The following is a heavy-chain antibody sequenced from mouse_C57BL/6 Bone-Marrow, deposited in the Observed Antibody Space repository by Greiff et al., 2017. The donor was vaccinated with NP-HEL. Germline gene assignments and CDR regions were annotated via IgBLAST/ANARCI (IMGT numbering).Heavy chain of an antibody. V-gene: IGHV3-6*01. CDR1: GYSITSGYY. J-gene: IGHJ3*01. CDR2: ISYDGSN. Sequence: EVKLVESGPGLVKPSQSLSLTCSVTGYSITSGYYWNWIRQFPGNKLEWMGYISYDGSNNYNPSLKNRISITRDTSKNQFFLKLNSVTTEDTATYYCAREGFDYYGSSLAYWGQGTLVTVSA. CDR3: AREGFDYYGSSLAY. D-gene: IGHD1-1*01.